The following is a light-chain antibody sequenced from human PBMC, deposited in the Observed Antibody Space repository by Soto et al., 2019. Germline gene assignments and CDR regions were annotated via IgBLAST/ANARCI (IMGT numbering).Light chain of an antibody. Sequence: DIQMTQSPSSLSASVGDRVTITCRASQGISNYLAWYQQKPGKVPKLLIYAASTLQSGVPSRFTGSGSGTACTLTISSLQPEDVATYYCQKDNSACFTFVPGSKVDIK. CDR2: AAS. V-gene: IGKV1-27*01. J-gene: IGKJ3*01. CDR1: QGISNY. CDR3: QKDNSACFT.